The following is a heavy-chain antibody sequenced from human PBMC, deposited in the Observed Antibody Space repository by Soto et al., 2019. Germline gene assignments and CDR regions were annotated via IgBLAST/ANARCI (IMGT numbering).Heavy chain of an antibody. CDR3: AREGRSSGWSRTEGYYFDY. D-gene: IGHD6-19*01. J-gene: IGHJ4*02. CDR1: GGSISSGDYY. V-gene: IGHV4-30-4*01. CDR2: IYYSGST. Sequence: SETLSLTCTVSGGSISSGDYYWSWIRQPPGKGLEWIGYIYYSGSTYYNPSLKSRVTISVDTSKNQFSLKLSSVTAADTAVYYCAREGRSSGWSRTEGYYFDYWGQGTLVTVSS.